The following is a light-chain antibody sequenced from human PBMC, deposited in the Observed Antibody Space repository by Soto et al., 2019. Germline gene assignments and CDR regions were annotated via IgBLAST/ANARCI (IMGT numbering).Light chain of an antibody. Sequence: EIVLTQSPGTLSLSPGERAALSCRASQSVSSSFLAWYQHEPGQAPRLLIHGASSRATGIPDRFSGSGSGTDFTLTISRLGPEDFAVYFCQLYGSSLVTFGQGTKVDIK. V-gene: IGKV3-20*01. J-gene: IGKJ2*01. CDR1: QSVSSSF. CDR3: QLYGSSLVT. CDR2: GAS.